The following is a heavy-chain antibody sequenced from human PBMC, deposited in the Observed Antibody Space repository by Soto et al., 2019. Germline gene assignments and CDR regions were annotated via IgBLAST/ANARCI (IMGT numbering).Heavy chain of an antibody. D-gene: IGHD3-10*01. CDR2: IIPILGIA. J-gene: IGHJ4*02. Sequence: QVQLVQSGAEVKKPGSSVKVSCKASGGTFSSYTISWVRQAPGQGLEWMGRIIPILGIANYAQKFQGRVTITADKSTSTAYMELSSLRSEDTAVYYCARDLQPYYYGSGSSQRWGQGTLVTVSS. V-gene: IGHV1-69*08. CDR1: GGTFSSYT. CDR3: ARDLQPYYYGSGSSQR.